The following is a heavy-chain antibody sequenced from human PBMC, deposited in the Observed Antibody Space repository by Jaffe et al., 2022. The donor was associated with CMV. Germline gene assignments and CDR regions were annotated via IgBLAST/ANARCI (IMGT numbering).Heavy chain of an antibody. CDR3: ARDMAATGPYYLDY. D-gene: IGHD6-13*01. V-gene: IGHV3-9*01. Sequence: EVQLVESGGGLIQPGRSLRLSCDASGFTFEDYAMHWVRQAPGKGLEWVSGIDWNSGVIDYAESVKGRFIISRDNAKNSLYLHMRMLRVEDTALYYCARDMAATGPYYLDYWGQGTLVTVSS. J-gene: IGHJ4*02. CDR2: IDWNSGVI. CDR1: GFTFEDYA.